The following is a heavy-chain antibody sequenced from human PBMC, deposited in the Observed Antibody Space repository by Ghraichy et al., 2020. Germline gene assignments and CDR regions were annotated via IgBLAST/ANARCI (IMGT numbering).Heavy chain of an antibody. V-gene: IGHV3-33*01. Sequence: GGSLRLSCAASGFTFSSYGMHWVRQAQGKGLEWVAVIWYDGSNKYYADSVKGRFTISRDNSKNTLYLQMNSLRAEDTAVYYCARDSIPYYYYGMDVWGQGTTVTVSS. J-gene: IGHJ6*02. CDR3: ARDSIPYYYYGMDV. CDR2: IWYDGSNK. CDR1: GFTFSSYG. D-gene: IGHD2-2*02.